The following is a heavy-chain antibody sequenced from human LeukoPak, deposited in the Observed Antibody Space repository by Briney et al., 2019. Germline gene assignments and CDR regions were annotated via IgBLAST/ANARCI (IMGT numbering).Heavy chain of an antibody. CDR2: INHSGST. Sequence: PSETLSLTCAVYGGSFSGYYWSWIRQPPGKGLEWIGEINHSGSTNYNPSLKSRVTISVDTSKNQFSLKLSSVTAADTAVYYCASLSLGHYWGQGTLVTVSS. CDR3: ASLSLGHY. V-gene: IGHV4-34*01. J-gene: IGHJ4*02. CDR1: GGSFSGYY.